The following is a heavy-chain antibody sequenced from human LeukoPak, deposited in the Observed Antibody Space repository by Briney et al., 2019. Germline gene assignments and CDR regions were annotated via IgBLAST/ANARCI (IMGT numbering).Heavy chain of an antibody. CDR1: GFSFSRYS. D-gene: IGHD2-15*01. J-gene: IGHJ4*02. CDR3: AKVHCSGGSCYSNRKYYFDY. V-gene: IGHV3-48*01. Sequence: PGGSLRLSCTASGFSFSRYSMNWVRQAPGKGLEWISYISSDGSTIYYADSVKGRFTISRDNARNSLYLQMNSLRAEDTAVYYCAKVHCSGGSCYSNRKYYFDYWGQGTLVTVSS. CDR2: ISSDGSTI.